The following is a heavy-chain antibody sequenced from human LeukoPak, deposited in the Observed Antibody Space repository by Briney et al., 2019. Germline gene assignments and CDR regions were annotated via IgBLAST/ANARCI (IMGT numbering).Heavy chain of an antibody. V-gene: IGHV3-23*01. Sequence: GGSLRLSCAAPGFTFSSYAMSWVRQAPGKGLEWVSAISGSGGSTYYADSVKGRFTISRDNSKNTLYLQMNSLRAEDTAVYYCGRSLITMVRGVIAHWGQGTLVTVSS. D-gene: IGHD3-10*01. J-gene: IGHJ4*02. CDR3: GRSLITMVRGVIAH. CDR1: GFTFSSYA. CDR2: ISGSGGST.